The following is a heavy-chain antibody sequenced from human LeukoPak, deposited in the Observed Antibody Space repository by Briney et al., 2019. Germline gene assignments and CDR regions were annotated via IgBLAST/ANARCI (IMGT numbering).Heavy chain of an antibody. CDR3: ARGGAPIFGVVTYDY. CDR1: GYTFTSYD. V-gene: IGHV1-8*01. J-gene: IGHJ4*02. Sequence: ASVKVSCKASGYTFTSYDINWVRQAPGQGLEWMGWMNPNSGNTGYAQKFHGRVTMTRNTSIGTAYMELSSLRSEDTAVCYCARGGAPIFGVVTYDYWGQGTLVTVSS. D-gene: IGHD3-3*01. CDR2: MNPNSGNT.